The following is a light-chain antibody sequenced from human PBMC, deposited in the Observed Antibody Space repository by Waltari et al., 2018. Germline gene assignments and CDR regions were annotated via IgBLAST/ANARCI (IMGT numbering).Light chain of an antibody. CDR1: TSNIGSNY. CDR3: GAWDNNLSALV. CDR2: ESE. Sequence: QSVLTQPPSVSAAPGQKVTISCSGSTSNIGSNYFSWYQQLPGVAPKVFIYESEKRPSGIPDRFSGSKSGTSASLDITGLQTGDEAAYYCGAWDNNLSALVFGGGTKLTVL. J-gene: IGLJ2*01. V-gene: IGLV1-51*02.